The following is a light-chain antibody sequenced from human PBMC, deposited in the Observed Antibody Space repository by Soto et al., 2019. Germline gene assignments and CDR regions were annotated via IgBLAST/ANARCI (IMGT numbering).Light chain of an antibody. Sequence: DIQMTQSTSSLSASIGYRVTITCRASQGIANYLAWYQQKPGKVPKLLIYAASSLQSGVPSRFSGSGSGTDFTLTIRGLQPEDVATYYCQKYNGALWAFGQGTKV. CDR2: AAS. CDR1: QGIANY. V-gene: IGKV1-27*01. J-gene: IGKJ1*01. CDR3: QKYNGALWA.